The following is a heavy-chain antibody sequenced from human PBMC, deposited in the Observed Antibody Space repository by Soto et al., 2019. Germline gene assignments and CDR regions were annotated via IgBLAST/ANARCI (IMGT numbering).Heavy chain of an antibody. D-gene: IGHD5-18*01. CDR1: GGSISSGGYY. CDR3: ARDRLIRGYSYGFFDY. J-gene: IGHJ4*02. CDR2: IYYSGST. V-gene: IGHV4-31*03. Sequence: PSETLSLTCTVSGGSISSGGYYWSWIRQHPGKGLEWIGYIYYSGSTYYNPSLKSRVTISVDTSKNQFSLNLNSVTAADTAVYYCARDRLIRGYSYGFFDYWGQGTLVTVSS.